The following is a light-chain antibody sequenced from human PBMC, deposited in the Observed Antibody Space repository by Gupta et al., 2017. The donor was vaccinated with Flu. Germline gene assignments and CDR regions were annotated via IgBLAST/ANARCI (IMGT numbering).Light chain of an antibody. CDR1: SSDVGGYKY. CDR2: EVT. V-gene: IGLV2-8*01. CDR3: SSDAGGESRV. J-gene: IGLJ2*01. Sequence: QSALTQPPSASGSLGQAVTISCTGTSSDVGGYKYVSWYQQHPGKAPQLIIYEVTRRPSGVPDRFSGSRSGSTASLTDSGRQQEEEAEYFCSSDAGGESRVFGGGTKLTVV.